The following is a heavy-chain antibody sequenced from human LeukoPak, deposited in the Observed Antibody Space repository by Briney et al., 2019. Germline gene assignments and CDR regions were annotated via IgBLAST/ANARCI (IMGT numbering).Heavy chain of an antibody. J-gene: IGHJ4*02. V-gene: IGHV3-13*01. Sequence: GGSLRLSCAASGFIFSTYDMHWVRQATGKGLEWVSAIDSAGDTYYPGSVEGRFTISRENAKNSLYLQMNSLRAGDTAIYYCARGVGGSSGSRVALRFDYWGQGTLVTVSS. CDR3: ARGVGGSSGSRVALRFDY. CDR1: GFIFSTYD. CDR2: IDSAGDT. D-gene: IGHD6-19*01.